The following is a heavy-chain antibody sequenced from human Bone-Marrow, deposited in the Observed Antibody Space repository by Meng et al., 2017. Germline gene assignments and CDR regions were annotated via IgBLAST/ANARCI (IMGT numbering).Heavy chain of an antibody. CDR3: ARYSSSSLAFDF. CDR1: GDSISSGGYS. J-gene: IGHJ4*02. CDR2: IYHSGST. D-gene: IGHD6-6*01. V-gene: IGHV4-30-2*01. Sequence: QLQLQDSGSGPLKPSQTLSLTCAVSGDSISSGGYSWSWIRQPPGKGLEWIGYIYHSGSTYFNPSLKSRVTVSVDRSKNQFSLNLSSVTAADTAVYYCARYSSSSLAFDFWCQGTLVTVSS.